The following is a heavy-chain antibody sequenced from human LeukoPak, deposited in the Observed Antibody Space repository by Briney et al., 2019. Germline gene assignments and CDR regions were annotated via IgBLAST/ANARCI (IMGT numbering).Heavy chain of an antibody. Sequence: SETLSLTCTVSGGSISSYYWSWIRQPAGKGLEWVGRLYTSGSTNYNPSLKSRVTMSVDTSKNQFSLKLSSVTAADTAVYYCVRDLWLGYYYGMDVWGQGTTVTVSS. CDR1: GGSISSYY. D-gene: IGHD3-10*01. CDR3: VRDLWLGYYYGMDV. V-gene: IGHV4-4*07. J-gene: IGHJ6*02. CDR2: LYTSGST.